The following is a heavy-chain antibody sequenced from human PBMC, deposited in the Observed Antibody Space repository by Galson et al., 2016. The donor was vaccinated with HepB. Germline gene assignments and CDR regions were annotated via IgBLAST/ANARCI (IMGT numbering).Heavy chain of an antibody. J-gene: IGHJ5*02. CDR2: IYYSGST. D-gene: IGHD2-2*01. CDR3: ARGRRVVVPETIRLGWFDP. Sequence: TLSLTCTVSGAPLSSGGYYWTWIRQHPGKGLEWIGYIYYSGSTYYNPSLKSRLMISIDTSKTQFSLTLKSVTAADTAVYYCARGRRVVVPETIRLGWFDPWGQGVLVTVSS. V-gene: IGHV4-31*03. CDR1: GAPLSSGGYY.